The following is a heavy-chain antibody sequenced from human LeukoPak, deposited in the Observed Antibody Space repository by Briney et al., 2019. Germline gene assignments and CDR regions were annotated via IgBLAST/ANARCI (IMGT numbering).Heavy chain of an antibody. CDR2: IYYSGST. Sequence: SETLSLTCSVSGGSISSSSYYWGWIRQPPGTGLEWIGSIYYSGSTHYNPSLKSRVTITVDTSKNQFSLKLSSVTAADTAVYYCARWGLAVAGRKFDYWSQGTLVTVSS. D-gene: IGHD6-19*01. J-gene: IGHJ4*02. CDR1: GGSISSSSYY. V-gene: IGHV4-39*01. CDR3: ARWGLAVAGRKFDY.